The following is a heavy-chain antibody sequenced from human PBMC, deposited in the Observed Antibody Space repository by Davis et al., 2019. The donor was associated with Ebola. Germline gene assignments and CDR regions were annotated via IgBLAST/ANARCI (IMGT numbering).Heavy chain of an antibody. Sequence: GGSLRPSCAASGFTFSGSATHWVRQASGKGLEWVGRIRSKANSYATAYAASVKGRFTISRDDSKNAAYLQMNSLKAEDTAVYYCTSLYSSTNDYWGQGTLVTVSS. CDR1: GFTFSGSA. CDR2: IRSKANSYAT. V-gene: IGHV3-73*01. J-gene: IGHJ4*02. D-gene: IGHD6-13*01. CDR3: TSLYSSTNDY.